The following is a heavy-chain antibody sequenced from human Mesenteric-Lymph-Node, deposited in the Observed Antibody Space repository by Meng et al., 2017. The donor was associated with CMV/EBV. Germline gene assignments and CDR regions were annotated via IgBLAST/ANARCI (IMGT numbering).Heavy chain of an antibody. Sequence: ASGFTLSSYGMHWVRQAPGKGLEWVAVIWYDGSNKYYADSVKGRFTISRDNSKNTLYLQMNSLRAEDTAVYYCAKDRRSSSWSLFDYWGQGTLVTVSS. J-gene: IGHJ4*02. CDR2: IWYDGSNK. CDR3: AKDRRSSSWSLFDY. V-gene: IGHV3-33*06. CDR1: GFTLSSYG. D-gene: IGHD6-13*01.